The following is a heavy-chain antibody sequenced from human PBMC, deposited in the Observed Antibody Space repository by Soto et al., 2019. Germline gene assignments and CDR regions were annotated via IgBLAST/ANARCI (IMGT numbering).Heavy chain of an antibody. CDR1: GFTVSSNY. Sequence: EVQLVESGGGLVQPGGSLRLSCAASGFTVSSNYMSWVRQAPGKGLEWVSVIYSGGSTYYADSVKGRCTISRHNSKNTLYLQMNSLRAEDTAVYYCARALCSYYGSGSCHFDYWGQGTLVTVSS. D-gene: IGHD3-10*01. J-gene: IGHJ4*02. CDR2: IYSGGST. V-gene: IGHV3-53*04. CDR3: ARALCSYYGSGSCHFDY.